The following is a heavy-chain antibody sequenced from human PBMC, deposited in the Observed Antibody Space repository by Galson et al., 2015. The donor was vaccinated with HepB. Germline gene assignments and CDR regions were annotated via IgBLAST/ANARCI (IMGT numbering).Heavy chain of an antibody. CDR2: ISSNGGST. CDR1: GFTFSSYA. V-gene: IGHV3-64*04. CDR3: ARDETRYSSSVRLDY. Sequence: SLRLSCAASGFTFSSYAMHWVRQAPGKGLEYVSAISSNGGSTYYADSVKGRFTISRDNAKNSLYLQMNSLRDEDTAVYYCARDETRYSSSVRLDYWGQGTLVTVSS. J-gene: IGHJ4*02. D-gene: IGHD6-13*01.